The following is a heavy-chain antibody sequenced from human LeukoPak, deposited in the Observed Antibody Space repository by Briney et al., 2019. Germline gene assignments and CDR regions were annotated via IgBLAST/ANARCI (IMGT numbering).Heavy chain of an antibody. D-gene: IGHD2-21*02. CDR1: GGSISSGGYY. CDR2: IYYSGST. CDR3: AREGSDRDAFDI. Sequence: PSETLSLTCTVSGGSISSGGYYWSWIRQHPGKGLEWIGYIYYSGSTYYNPSLKSRVTISVDTSKNQFSLKLSSVTAADTAVYYCAREGSDRDAFDIWGQGTMVTVSS. J-gene: IGHJ3*02. V-gene: IGHV4-31*03.